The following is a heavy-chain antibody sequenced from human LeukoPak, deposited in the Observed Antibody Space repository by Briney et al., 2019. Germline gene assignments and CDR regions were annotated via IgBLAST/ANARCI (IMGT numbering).Heavy chain of an antibody. CDR3: ARRHGDYRNLDY. D-gene: IGHD4-17*01. Sequence: GESLKISCKASGYSFTSYWIGWVRQMPGKGLEWVGIIYPGDSDTRYSPSFQGQVSISADKAITTACLQWSSLKASDSAMYYCARRHGDYRNLDYWGQGTPVTVSS. CDR1: GYSFTSYW. CDR2: IYPGDSDT. V-gene: IGHV5-51*01. J-gene: IGHJ4*02.